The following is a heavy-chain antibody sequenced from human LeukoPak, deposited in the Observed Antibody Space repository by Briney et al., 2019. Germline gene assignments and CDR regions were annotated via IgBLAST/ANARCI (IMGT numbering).Heavy chain of an antibody. J-gene: IGHJ4*02. V-gene: IGHV1-2*02. CDR3: ARASIAARLVDY. Sequence: RASVKVSCKASGYTFIGYYMHWVRQAPGQGLEWMGWINPNSGGTNYAQKFQGRVTMTRDTSISTAYMELSRLRSDDTAVYYCARASIAARLVDYWGQGTLVTVSS. CDR2: INPNSGGT. D-gene: IGHD6-6*01. CDR1: GYTFIGYY.